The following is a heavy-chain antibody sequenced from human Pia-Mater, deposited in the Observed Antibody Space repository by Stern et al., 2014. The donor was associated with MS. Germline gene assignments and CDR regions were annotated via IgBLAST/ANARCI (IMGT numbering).Heavy chain of an antibody. V-gene: IGHV5-51*01. CDR2: IYPGDSDT. CDR3: ARDYGDYAFDY. J-gene: IGHJ4*02. D-gene: IGHD4-17*01. Sequence: EVQLVESGAEVKKPGASLKISCKGSGYSFTANWIAWVRQMPGKGLEWMGIIYPGDSDTRYRPSFQGQVTMSADKSISTAYLQWSSLKASDAAMYYCARDYGDYAFDYWGQGTLVTVSS. CDR1: GYSFTANW.